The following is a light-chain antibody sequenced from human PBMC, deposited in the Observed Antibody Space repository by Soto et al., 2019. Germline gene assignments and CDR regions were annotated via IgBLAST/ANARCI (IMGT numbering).Light chain of an antibody. CDR2: ASS. J-gene: IGKJ4*01. CDR1: PTISNF. Sequence: DIQMTQSPSSLSASLGDRLTITCRASPTISNFLNWYQQKPGKAPKLLIYASSTLHSGVRTRFSRSGSGTDFTLTIISLLPENFGTYYCEQRYSTMLTFGGGTKVEMK. CDR3: EQRYSTMLT. V-gene: IGKV1-39*01.